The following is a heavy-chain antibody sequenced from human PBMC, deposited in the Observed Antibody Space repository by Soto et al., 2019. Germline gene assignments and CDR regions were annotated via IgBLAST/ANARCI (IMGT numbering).Heavy chain of an antibody. V-gene: IGHV3-23*01. CDR1: GFSFSSYA. Sequence: GGSLRLCCAACGFSFSSYAMSWARQAPGKGLEWVSVISNSGGTTFYADSVKGRFTISRDNFKNTVFLQMSSLRAEDTAVYYCAKYVAVAGTALYGMDVWGQGTTVTVSS. CDR3: AKYVAVAGTALYGMDV. D-gene: IGHD6-19*01. J-gene: IGHJ6*02. CDR2: ISNSGGTT.